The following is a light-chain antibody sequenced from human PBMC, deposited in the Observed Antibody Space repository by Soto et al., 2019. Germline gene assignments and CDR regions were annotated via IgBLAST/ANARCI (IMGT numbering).Light chain of an antibody. CDR2: DDN. J-gene: IGLJ1*01. CDR1: GSNIGGNS. V-gene: IGLV1-51*01. Sequence: QSVMTQPPSVSAAPGQKVTISLSGSGSNIGGNSVSWYQQHPGTAPKLLIYDDNKPPSGIPDRFSGSKSGTSATLGITGFQTGDEADYYCGSWDSSLSAYVFGTGTKLTVL. CDR3: GSWDSSLSAYV.